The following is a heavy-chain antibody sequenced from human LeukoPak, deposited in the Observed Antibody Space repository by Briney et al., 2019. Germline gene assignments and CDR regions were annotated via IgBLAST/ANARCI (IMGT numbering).Heavy chain of an antibody. CDR3: ARDLGYCSSTSCYLNWFDP. CDR2: IYHSGST. J-gene: IGHJ5*02. Sequence: PSETLSLTCAVSGYSISSGYYWGWIRQPPGKGLEWIGSIYHSGSTYYNPSLKSRVTISVDTSKNQFSLKLSSVTAADTAVYYCARDLGYCSSTSCYLNWFDPWGQGTLVTVSS. V-gene: IGHV4-38-2*02. D-gene: IGHD2-2*01. CDR1: GYSISSGYY.